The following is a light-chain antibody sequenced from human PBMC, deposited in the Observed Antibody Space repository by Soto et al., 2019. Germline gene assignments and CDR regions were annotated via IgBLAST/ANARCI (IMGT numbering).Light chain of an antibody. CDR1: SSNIGNNV. V-gene: IGLV1-36*01. CDR3: AAWDDSLNGVV. CDR2: YDH. Sequence: QLVLTQPPSVSEAPRQRVTISCSGSSSNIGNNVVNWYQQFPGKAPKLLIYYDHLLPSGVSDRFSGSKSGSSATLAINGLQSEDEADYYCAAWDDSLNGVVIGGGTKLTVL. J-gene: IGLJ2*01.